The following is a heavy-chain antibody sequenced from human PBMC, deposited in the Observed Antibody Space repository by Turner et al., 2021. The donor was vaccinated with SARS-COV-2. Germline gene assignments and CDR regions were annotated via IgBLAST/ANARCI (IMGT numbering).Heavy chain of an antibody. J-gene: IGHJ4*02. CDR2: IIPIFGTA. Sequence: QVQLVQSGAEVKKPGSSVQVSCKASGGTFNTYAISWVRQAPGQGLEWMGGIIPIFGTANYAQKFQGRVTITADESTSTAYMELRSLRSEDTAVYYCARDWAGGYNYWGQGTLVTVSS. V-gene: IGHV1-69*01. CDR1: GGTFNTYA. D-gene: IGHD1-26*01. CDR3: ARDWAGGYNY.